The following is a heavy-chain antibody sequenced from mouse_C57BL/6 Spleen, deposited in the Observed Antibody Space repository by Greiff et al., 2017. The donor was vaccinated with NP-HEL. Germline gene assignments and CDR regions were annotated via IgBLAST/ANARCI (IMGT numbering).Heavy chain of an antibody. J-gene: IGHJ2*01. D-gene: IGHD2-4*01. CDR2: INPYNGDT. CDR3: ARDYAAYFDY. Sequence: VQLKESGPELVKPGDSVKISCKASGYSFTGYFMNWVMQSHGKSLEWIGRINPYNGDTFYNQKFKGKATLTVDKSSSTAHMELRSLTSEDSAVYYCARDYAAYFDYWGQGTTLTVSS. CDR1: GYSFTGYF. V-gene: IGHV1-20*01.